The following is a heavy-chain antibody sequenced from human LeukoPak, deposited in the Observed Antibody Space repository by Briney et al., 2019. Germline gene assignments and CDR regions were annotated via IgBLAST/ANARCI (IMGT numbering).Heavy chain of an antibody. J-gene: IGHJ3*02. Sequence: GGSLRLSCAASGFTFSDYYMSWIRQAPGKGLEWVSYISSSGSTIYYADSVKGRLTISRDNAKNSLYLQMNSLRAEDTAVYYCARRPRWAYAFDIWGQGTMVTVSS. D-gene: IGHD1-26*01. CDR2: ISSSGSTI. V-gene: IGHV3-11*04. CDR3: ARRPRWAYAFDI. CDR1: GFTFSDYY.